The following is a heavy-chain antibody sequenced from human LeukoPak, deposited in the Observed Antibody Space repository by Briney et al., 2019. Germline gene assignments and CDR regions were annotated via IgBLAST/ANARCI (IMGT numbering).Heavy chain of an antibody. D-gene: IGHD4-23*01. J-gene: IGHJ4*02. CDR1: GYTFTDYY. Sequence: ASVKVSCKASGYTFTDYYMHWVRQAPGQGLEWMGRINPNSGGTNYAQKFQGRVTMTRDTSISTAYMELSRLRSDDTAVYYCARERYSIGYGGSNGLYYFDYWGQGTLVTVSS. CDR2: INPNSGGT. V-gene: IGHV1-2*06. CDR3: ARERYSIGYGGSNGLYYFDY.